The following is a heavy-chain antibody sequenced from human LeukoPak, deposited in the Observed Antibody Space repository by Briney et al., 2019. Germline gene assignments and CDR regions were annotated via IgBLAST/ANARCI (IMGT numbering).Heavy chain of an antibody. CDR2: IYPGDSDT. CDR1: GYSFSSYW. J-gene: IGHJ4*02. Sequence: ESLKISCKGSGYSFSSYWIGWVRQMPGKGLEWMGIIYPGDSDTRYSPSFQGQVTISADKSISTAYLQWSSLKASDTAIYYCARSSSWYNTPFDYWGQGTLVTVSS. V-gene: IGHV5-51*01. CDR3: ARSSSWYNTPFDY. D-gene: IGHD6-13*01.